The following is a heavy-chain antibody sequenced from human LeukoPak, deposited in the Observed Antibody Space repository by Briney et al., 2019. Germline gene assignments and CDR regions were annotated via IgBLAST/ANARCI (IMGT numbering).Heavy chain of an antibody. J-gene: IGHJ4*02. D-gene: IGHD3-10*01. CDR3: ARDLRENEKWFGEPSPFDY. V-gene: IGHV3-30*04. CDR1: GFTFSSYA. Sequence: GGSLRLSCAASGFTFSSYAMHWVRQAPGKGLEGVAVISYDGSNKYYPDSAKGRFTISRDNSKNTLFLQMNSLRAEETAVYYCARDLRENEKWFGEPSPFDYWGQGTLVTVSS. CDR2: ISYDGSNK.